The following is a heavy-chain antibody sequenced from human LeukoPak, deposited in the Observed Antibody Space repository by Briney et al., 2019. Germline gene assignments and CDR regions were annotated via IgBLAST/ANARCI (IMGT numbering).Heavy chain of an antibody. J-gene: IGHJ4*02. D-gene: IGHD1-7*01. V-gene: IGHV3-7*01. Sequence: GGSLTLSCAASGFTFSTYWMSWVRQYPGKGLEWVANIKPDGREKNYADSVKGRFTLSRDNAENSLFLQMNSLRAEDTAVYYCVRGNLVFDYWGQGALVTVSS. CDR2: IKPDGREK. CDR3: VRGNLVFDY. CDR1: GFTFSTYW.